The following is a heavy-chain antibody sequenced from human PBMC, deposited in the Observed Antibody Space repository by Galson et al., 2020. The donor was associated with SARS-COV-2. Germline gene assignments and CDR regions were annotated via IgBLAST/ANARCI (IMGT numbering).Heavy chain of an antibody. Sequence: QVSCKGSGYTFTNYWIGWVRQMPGKGLEWMGIIYPGDSDTRYSPSFQGQVTISADKSISTAYLQWSSLEASDTAMYYCASGGGPYYFDYWGQGTLVTVSS. CDR1: GYTFTNYW. CDR3: ASGGGPYYFDY. J-gene: IGHJ4*02. D-gene: IGHD2-15*01. CDR2: IYPGDSDT. V-gene: IGHV5-51*01.